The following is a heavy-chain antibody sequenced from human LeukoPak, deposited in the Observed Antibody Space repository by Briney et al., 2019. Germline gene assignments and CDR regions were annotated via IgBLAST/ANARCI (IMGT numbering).Heavy chain of an antibody. D-gene: IGHD6-19*01. CDR3: VKDLVAASENVRGWYPMDY. CDR2: NSWNGARI. Sequence: PGGSLRLSCAASGFTFAEYTMHWVRQAPGKGLEWVSLNSWNGARIHYGDSVKGRFTISRDNSKNSLYLQMNSLRTEDTALYYCVKDLVAASENVRGWYPMDYWGQGTLVTVSS. CDR1: GFTFAEYT. V-gene: IGHV3-43*01. J-gene: IGHJ4*02.